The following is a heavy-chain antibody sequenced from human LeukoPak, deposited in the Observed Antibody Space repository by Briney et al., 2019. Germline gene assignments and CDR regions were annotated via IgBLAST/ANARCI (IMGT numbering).Heavy chain of an antibody. D-gene: IGHD4-23*01. CDR3: AKYAPPTTMVTRFFDY. CDR2: IGHDGGGI. CDR1: GFSLSSFA. Sequence: PGRSLRLSCVASGFSLSSFAMTWVRQAPGKGLEWVSVIGHDGGGIQYADSVKGRFSISRDTSKNTLYLQMNSLRAEDTAVYYCAKYAPPTTMVTRFFDYWGQGTLVTVSS. V-gene: IGHV3-23*01. J-gene: IGHJ4*02.